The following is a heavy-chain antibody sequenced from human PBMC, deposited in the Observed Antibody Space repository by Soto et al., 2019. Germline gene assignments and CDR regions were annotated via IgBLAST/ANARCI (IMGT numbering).Heavy chain of an antibody. V-gene: IGHV3-48*01. CDR1: GFTFSSYS. CDR2: ISSSSSTI. D-gene: IGHD2-2*01. J-gene: IGHJ6*03. Sequence: EVQLVESGGGLVQPGGSLRLSCAASGFTFSSYSMNWVRQAPGKGLEWVSYISSSSSTIYYADSVKGRFTISRDNAKNSLYLQMNSLRAEDTAVYYCARDYPDIVVVPAAIGAGGYYMDVWGKGTTVTVSS. CDR3: ARDYPDIVVVPAAIGAGGYYMDV.